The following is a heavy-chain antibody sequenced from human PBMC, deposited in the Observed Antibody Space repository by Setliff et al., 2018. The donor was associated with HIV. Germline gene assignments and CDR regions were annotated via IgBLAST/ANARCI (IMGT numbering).Heavy chain of an antibody. Sequence: SETLSLTCTVSGGSISSYYWSWIRQPAGKGLEWIGRIYTSGSTNYSPSLKSRVTMSVDTSKNQFSLKLSSVTAADTAVYYCARAPTHYFGNNKSSWPDAFDIWGLGTMVTVSS. CDR2: IYTSGST. CDR1: GGSISSYY. D-gene: IGHD3-10*01. V-gene: IGHV4-4*07. CDR3: ARAPTHYFGNNKSSWPDAFDI. J-gene: IGHJ3*02.